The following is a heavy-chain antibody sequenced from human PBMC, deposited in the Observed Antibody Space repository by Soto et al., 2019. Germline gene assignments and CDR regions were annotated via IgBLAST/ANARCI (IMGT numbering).Heavy chain of an antibody. CDR1: GFTFSSYG. CDR3: ARDWDEYGYGYFDY. D-gene: IGHD5-18*01. Sequence: HPGGSLRLSCAASGFTFSSYGMHLVRQTPGKGLECVSVIWYDATNKYYADSVKGRFTISRDNSKNTLYLQMNSLRAEDTAVYYCARDWDEYGYGYFDYWGQGTLVTVSS. V-gene: IGHV3-33*01. J-gene: IGHJ4*02. CDR2: IWYDATNK.